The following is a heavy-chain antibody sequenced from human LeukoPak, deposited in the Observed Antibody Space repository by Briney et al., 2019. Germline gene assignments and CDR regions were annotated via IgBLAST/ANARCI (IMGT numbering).Heavy chain of an antibody. V-gene: IGHV4-34*01. D-gene: IGHD3-16*01. CDR3: ARLITFGGVIIRAYYFDY. CDR1: GGSLSGYY. Sequence: SETLSLTCGVYGGSLSGYYWSWIRQPPGKGLEWIGELNHSGSTNYNPSLKSRATISVDTSKNQFSLKLSSVTAADTAVYYCARLITFGGVIIRAYYFDYWDLGTLVTVSS. CDR2: LNHSGST. J-gene: IGHJ4*02.